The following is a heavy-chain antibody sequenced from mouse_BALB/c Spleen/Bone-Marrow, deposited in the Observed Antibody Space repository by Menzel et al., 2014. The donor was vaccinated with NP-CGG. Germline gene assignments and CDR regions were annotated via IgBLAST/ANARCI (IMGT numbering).Heavy chain of an antibody. CDR3: TREGYYGSSPAWFAY. D-gene: IGHD1-1*01. J-gene: IGHJ3*01. V-gene: IGHV1-15*01. CDR1: GYTFTDYE. Sequence: QVQLKQSGAELVRPGASVTLSFKASGYTFTDYEMHWVKQTPVHGLEWIGAIDPETGGTAYNQKFKGKATLTADKSSSTAYMELRSLTSEDSAVYYCTREGYYGSSPAWFAYWGQGTLVTVSA. CDR2: IDPETGGT.